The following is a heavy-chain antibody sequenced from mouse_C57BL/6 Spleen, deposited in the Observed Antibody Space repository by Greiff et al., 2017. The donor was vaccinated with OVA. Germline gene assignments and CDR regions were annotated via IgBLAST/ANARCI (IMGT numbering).Heavy chain of an antibody. V-gene: IGHV1-69*01. CDR2: IDPSDSYT. CDR3: ARRAQALYYAMDY. CDR1: GYTFTSYW. J-gene: IGHJ4*01. Sequence: QVQLQQPGAELVMPGASVKLSCKASGYTFTSYWMHWVKQRPGQGLEWIGEIDPSDSYTNYNQKFKGKSTLTVDKSSSTAYVQLSSLTSEDSAVYYCARRAQALYYAMDYWGQGTSVTVSS. D-gene: IGHD3-2*02.